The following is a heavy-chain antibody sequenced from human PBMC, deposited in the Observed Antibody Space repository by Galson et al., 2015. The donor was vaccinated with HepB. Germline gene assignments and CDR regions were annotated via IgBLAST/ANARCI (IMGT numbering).Heavy chain of an antibody. CDR1: EFTGSGSA. Sequence: SLSTSCAAAEFTGSGSARRYVHQGSRNRPAWVPPICRYAHTHAISYVPSLKGRFTLSRDDTKNMAYLHMKSLKTEDTAVYYCSRMGDLSGYSSRWGQGTLVTVSS. V-gene: IGHV3-73*01. J-gene: IGHJ4*02. D-gene: IGHD6-13*01. CDR2: ICRYAHTHAI. CDR3: SRMGDLSGYSSR.